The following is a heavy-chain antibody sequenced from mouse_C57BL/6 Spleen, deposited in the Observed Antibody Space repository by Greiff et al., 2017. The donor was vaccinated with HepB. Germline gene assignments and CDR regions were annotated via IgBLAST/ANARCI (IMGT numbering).Heavy chain of an antibody. Sequence: VQLQQSGPELVKPGASVKMSCKASGYTFTDYNMHWVKQSHGKSLEWIGYINPNNGGTSYNQKFKGKATLTVNKSSSTAYMELRSLTSEDSAVYYCARDYGYYSYYFDYWGQGTTLTVSS. D-gene: IGHD2-3*01. CDR2: INPNNGGT. J-gene: IGHJ2*01. V-gene: IGHV1-22*01. CDR1: GYTFTDYN. CDR3: ARDYGYYSYYFDY.